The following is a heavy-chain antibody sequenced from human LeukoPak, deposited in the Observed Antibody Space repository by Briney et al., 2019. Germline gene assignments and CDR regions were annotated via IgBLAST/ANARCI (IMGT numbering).Heavy chain of an antibody. CDR1: GGTFSIYA. J-gene: IGHJ4*02. D-gene: IGHD4-23*01. V-gene: IGHV1-18*01. CDR2: ISAYNGNT. Sequence: ASVKVSCKASGGTFSIYAVSWVRQAPGQGLEWMGWISAYNGNTNYAQKLQGRVTMTTDTSTSTAYMELRSLRSDDTAVYYCARASSIRYGGNSGDYWGQGTLVTVSS. CDR3: ARASSIRYGGNSGDY.